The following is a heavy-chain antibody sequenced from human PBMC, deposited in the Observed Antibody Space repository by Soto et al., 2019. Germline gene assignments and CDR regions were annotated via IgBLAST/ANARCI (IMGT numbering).Heavy chain of an antibody. CDR2: IYGGGTT. CDR3: VQTTGWPGFDF. V-gene: IGHV3-53*01. J-gene: IGHJ4*02. Sequence: EVQLVESGGGLIQPGGSLRLSCAASGFSVSSKYMTWVRQAPGKGLEWVSVIYGGGTTYYADSVKGRFTISRDNSKHTLYLQRTSLRAEDTAVYYCVQTTGWPGFDFWGQGTLVIVSS. D-gene: IGHD6-19*01. CDR1: GFSVSSKY.